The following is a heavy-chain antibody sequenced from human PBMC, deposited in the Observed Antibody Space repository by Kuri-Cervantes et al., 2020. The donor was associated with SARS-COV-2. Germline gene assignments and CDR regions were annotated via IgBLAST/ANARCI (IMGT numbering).Heavy chain of an antibody. V-gene: IGHV3-30*03. CDR2: ISYDGSNK. CDR1: VFTFSSYG. J-gene: IGHJ4*02. Sequence: LSLTGAASVFTFSSYGMHWVRQAPGKGLEWVAVISYDGSNKYYADSVKGRFTISRDNSKNTLYLQMNSLRAEDTAVYYCARDPEYCSSTSCYIAHGDYWGQGTLVTVSS. CDR3: ARDPEYCSSTSCYIAHGDY. D-gene: IGHD2-2*02.